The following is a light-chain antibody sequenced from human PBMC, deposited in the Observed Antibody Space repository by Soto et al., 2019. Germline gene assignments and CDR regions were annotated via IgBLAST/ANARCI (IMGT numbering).Light chain of an antibody. V-gene: IGKV1-33*01. CDR2: DAS. CDR1: QDISNY. CDR3: QQYDNLPFT. Sequence: DIQMTQSPSSLSASVGDRVTITCQASQDISNYLNWYHQKPGKAPKLLIYDASNLETGVPSRFSGSGSETNFTFTISSLQPEDIATYYCQQYDNLPFTFGQGTKLQIK. J-gene: IGKJ2*01.